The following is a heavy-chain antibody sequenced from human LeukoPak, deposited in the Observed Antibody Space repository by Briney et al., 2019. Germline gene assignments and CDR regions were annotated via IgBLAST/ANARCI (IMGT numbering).Heavy chain of an antibody. CDR3: AKGYYYDSSPYLDY. CDR2: ISWNSGSI. CDR1: GFTFSSYS. J-gene: IGHJ4*02. D-gene: IGHD3-22*01. V-gene: IGHV3-9*01. Sequence: PGGSLRLSCAASGFTFSSYSMNWVRQAPGKGLEWVSGISWNSGSIGYADSVKGRFTISRDNAKNSLYLQMNSLRPEDTALYYCAKGYYYDSSPYLDYWGQGTLVTVSS.